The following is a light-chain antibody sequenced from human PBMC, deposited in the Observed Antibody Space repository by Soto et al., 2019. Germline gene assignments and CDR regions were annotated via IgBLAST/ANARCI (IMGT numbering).Light chain of an antibody. Sequence: QSALTQPASVSGSPGQSITISCTGSSSDVGGYDYVSWYQQHPGSAPNLLIYDVSIRTSGVSNRFSGSKSGTTASLTISGLQSEDEADYYCASYTDSSTLCVFGTGTKLTVL. CDR2: DVS. V-gene: IGLV2-14*03. CDR3: ASYTDSSTLCV. J-gene: IGLJ1*01. CDR1: SSDVGGYDY.